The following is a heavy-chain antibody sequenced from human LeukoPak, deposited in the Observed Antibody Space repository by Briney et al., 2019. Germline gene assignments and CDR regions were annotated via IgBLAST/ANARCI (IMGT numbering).Heavy chain of an antibody. J-gene: IGHJ3*02. Sequence: GESLKISCKGSGYSFTSYWIGWVRQMPGKGLEWMGIIYPGDSDTRYSPSFQGQVTISADKSISTAYLQWSSLKASDTAMYYCARKSSHWPHIFCSSTSCLDDAFDIWGQGTMVTVSS. D-gene: IGHD2-2*01. CDR2: IYPGDSDT. CDR1: GYSFTSYW. V-gene: IGHV5-51*01. CDR3: ARKSSHWPHIFCSSTSCLDDAFDI.